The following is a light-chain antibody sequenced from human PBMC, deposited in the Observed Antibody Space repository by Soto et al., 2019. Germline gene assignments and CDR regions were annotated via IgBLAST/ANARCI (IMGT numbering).Light chain of an antibody. CDR3: QQYGDSVFT. V-gene: IGKV3-20*01. CDR1: QSLTSNY. Sequence: EIVLTQSPGTLSLSPGERATLSCRASQSLTSNYLAWYQQKPSQAPRLLISGTSNRATGIPDRFSGSGSGTDFTLTISRLEPDDFAVYYCQQYGDSVFTFGPGTTVDIK. CDR2: GTS. J-gene: IGKJ3*01.